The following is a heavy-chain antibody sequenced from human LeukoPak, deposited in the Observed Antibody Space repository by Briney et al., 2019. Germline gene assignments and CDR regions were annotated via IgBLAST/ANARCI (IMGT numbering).Heavy chain of an antibody. D-gene: IGHD4/OR15-4a*01. V-gene: IGHV3-74*01. CDR1: GFTFGRYW. CDR3: AGVRAGANRAFDV. J-gene: IGHJ3*01. CDR2: IDPDDSGS. Sequence: PGGSLRLSCAASGFTFGRYWMHWVRQAPGEGLVWVSRIDPDDSGSSYADSVKGRFTISRDNAKNTLWLQMNSLRADDTAVYYCAGVRAGANRAFDVWGQGTVVAVSS.